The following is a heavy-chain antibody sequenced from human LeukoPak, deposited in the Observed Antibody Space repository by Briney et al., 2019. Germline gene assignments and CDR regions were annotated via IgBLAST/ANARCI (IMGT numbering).Heavy chain of an antibody. CDR2: INHSGST. CDR1: GGSFSGYY. J-gene: IGHJ4*02. D-gene: IGHD3-10*01. Sequence: WETLSLTCAVYGGSFSGYYWSWIRQPPGKGLEWIGEINHSGSTNYNPSLKSRVTISVDTSKDQFSLKLSSVTAADTAVYYCAGPGFGEFHDYWGQGTLVTVSS. V-gene: IGHV4-34*01. CDR3: AGPGFGEFHDY.